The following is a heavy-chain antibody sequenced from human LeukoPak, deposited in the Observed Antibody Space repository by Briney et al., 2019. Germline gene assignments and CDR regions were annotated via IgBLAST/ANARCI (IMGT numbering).Heavy chain of an antibody. CDR1: GGSISSHY. V-gene: IGHV4-59*11. CDR2: IYFSGYT. CDR3: AGDRGGSYQTPFYYYYGMDV. J-gene: IGHJ6*02. Sequence: PSETLSLTCTVSGGSISSHYWSWIRQPPGKGLEWIGYIYFSGYTNYNPSLKSRVTISADTSKNQFSLKLSSVTAADTAVYYCAGDRGGSYQTPFYYYYGMDVWGQGTTVTVSS. D-gene: IGHD1-26*01.